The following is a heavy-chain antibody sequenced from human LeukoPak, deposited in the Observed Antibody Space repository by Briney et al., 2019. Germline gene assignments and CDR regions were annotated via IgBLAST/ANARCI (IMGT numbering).Heavy chain of an antibody. CDR2: IYHSGST. Sequence: SETLSLTCTVSGYSISSGYYWGWIRQPPGKGLEWIGSIYHSGSTYYNPSLKSRVTISVDTSKNQFSLKLSSVTAADTAVYYCASPRGGDYVDYWGQGTLVTVSS. D-gene: IGHD3-10*01. CDR3: ASPRGGDYVDY. CDR1: GYSISSGYY. V-gene: IGHV4-38-2*02. J-gene: IGHJ4*02.